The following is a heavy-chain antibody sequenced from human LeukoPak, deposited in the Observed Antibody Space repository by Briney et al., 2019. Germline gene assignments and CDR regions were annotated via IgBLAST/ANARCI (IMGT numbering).Heavy chain of an antibody. CDR1: GYTFTGYY. J-gene: IGHJ4*02. Sequence: VASVKVSCKASGYTFTGYYMHWVRQAPGQGLEWVGWITPNSGGTNYAQKFQGRVTMTRDTSLSTAYMDLSRLRSDDTALYYCARRSSCLDYWGQGTLVTVSS. CDR3: ARRSSCLDY. CDR2: ITPNSGGT. V-gene: IGHV1-2*02. D-gene: IGHD2-15*01.